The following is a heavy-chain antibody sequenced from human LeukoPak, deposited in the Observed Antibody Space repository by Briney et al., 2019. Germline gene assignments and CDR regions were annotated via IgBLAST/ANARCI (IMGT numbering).Heavy chain of an antibody. Sequence: ASVKVSCKASGYTFSGYYMHWVRQAPGQGLEWMGWINPKSGGTNYAQKFQGRVTMTRDTSISTAYMELSRLRFDDTAVYYCARDAARILGDYWGQGTLVTVSS. CDR2: INPKSGGT. D-gene: IGHD2-15*01. CDR3: ARDAARILGDY. V-gene: IGHV1-2*02. J-gene: IGHJ4*02. CDR1: GYTFSGYY.